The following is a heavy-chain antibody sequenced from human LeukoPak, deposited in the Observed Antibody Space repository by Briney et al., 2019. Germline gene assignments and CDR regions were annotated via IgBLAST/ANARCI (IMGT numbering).Heavy chain of an antibody. CDR1: GFTFSNYG. CDR3: ARDGLAYYYDSSGYSIYYFDY. J-gene: IGHJ4*02. CDR2: ITGSGGST. D-gene: IGHD3-22*01. Sequence: GGSLRLSCAASGFTFSNYGLSWVRQAPGKGLEWVSGITGSGGSTYYADSVKGRFTISRDNSKNTLYLQMNSLRAEDTAVYYCARDGLAYYYDSSGYSIYYFDYWGQGTLVTVSS. V-gene: IGHV3-23*01.